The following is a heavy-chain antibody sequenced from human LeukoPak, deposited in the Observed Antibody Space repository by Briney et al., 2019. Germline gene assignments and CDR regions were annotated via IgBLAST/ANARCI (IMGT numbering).Heavy chain of an antibody. J-gene: IGHJ6*04. D-gene: IGHD3-10*01. CDR1: GYSFTSYW. V-gene: IGHV5-10-1*01. CDR2: IDPSDSYT. CDR3: ARHSYGSGSYYYYYGMDV. Sequence: GESLKISCKGSGYSFTSYWIGWVRQMPGKGLEWMGRIDPSDSYTNYSPSFQGHVTISADKSISTAYLQWSSLKASDTAMYYCARHSYGSGSYYYYYGMDVWGKGTTVTVSS.